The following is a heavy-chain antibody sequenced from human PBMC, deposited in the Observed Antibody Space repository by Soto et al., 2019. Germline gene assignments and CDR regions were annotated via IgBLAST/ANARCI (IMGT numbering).Heavy chain of an antibody. CDR1: GYTFTGYY. Sequence: ASVKVSCKASGYTFTGYYMHWVRQAPGQGLEWMGWINPNSGGTNYAQKFQGRVTMTRDTSISTAYMELSRLRSDDTGVYYCARERCSGGSCYPEYYYYYGMDVWGQGTTVTVSS. CDR2: INPNSGGT. V-gene: IGHV1-2*02. J-gene: IGHJ6*02. D-gene: IGHD2-15*01. CDR3: ARERCSGGSCYPEYYYYYGMDV.